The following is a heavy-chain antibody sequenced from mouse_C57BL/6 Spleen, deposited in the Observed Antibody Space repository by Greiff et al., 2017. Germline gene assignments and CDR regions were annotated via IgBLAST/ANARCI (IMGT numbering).Heavy chain of an antibody. CDR1: GFTFSDYY. V-gene: IGHV5-16*01. CDR2: INYDGSST. D-gene: IGHD4-1*01. J-gene: IGHJ2*01. Sequence: EVQVVESEGGLVQPGSSMKLSCTASGFTFSDYYMAWVRQVPEKGLEWVANINYDGSSTYYLDSLKSRFIISRDNAKNILYLQMSSLKSEDTATYYCARVWDKGFDYWCQGTTLTVSS. CDR3: ARVWDKGFDY.